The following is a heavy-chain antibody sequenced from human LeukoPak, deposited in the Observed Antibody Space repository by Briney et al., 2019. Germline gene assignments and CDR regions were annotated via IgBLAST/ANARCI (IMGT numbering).Heavy chain of an antibody. V-gene: IGHV3-20*04. Sequence: PGGSLRLSCAASGFTFDDYGMSWVRQAPGKGLEWVSGINWNGGSTGYADSVKGRFTISRDNAKNSLYLQVNSLRAEDTALYYCARRLTDCYHYYMDVWGKGTTVTVSS. CDR2: INWNGGST. J-gene: IGHJ6*03. D-gene: IGHD3-16*01. CDR3: ARRLTDCYHYYMDV. CDR1: GFTFDDYG.